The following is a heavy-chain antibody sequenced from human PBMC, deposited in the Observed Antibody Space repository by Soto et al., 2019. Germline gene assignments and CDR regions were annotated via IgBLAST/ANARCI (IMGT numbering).Heavy chain of an antibody. J-gene: IGHJ3*01. CDR3: ARAPHVLRYFDWLLNH. CDR1: GFTFSSYA. Sequence: GGSLRLSCAASGFTFSSYAMHWVRQAPGKWLEWVAVISYDGSNKYYADSVKGRFTISRDNSKNTLYLQMNSLRAEDTAVYYCARAPHVLRYFDWLLNHWGQGTMVNVSS. V-gene: IGHV3-30-3*01. D-gene: IGHD3-9*01. CDR2: ISYDGSNK.